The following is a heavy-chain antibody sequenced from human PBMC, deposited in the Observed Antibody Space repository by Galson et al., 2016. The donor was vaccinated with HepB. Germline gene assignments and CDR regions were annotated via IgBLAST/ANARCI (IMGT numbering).Heavy chain of an antibody. V-gene: IGHV1-18*04. D-gene: IGHD4-11*01. CDR3: ARDVQFRFDY. CDR1: GYTFTSYG. Sequence: SVKVSCKASGYTFTSYGISWVRQAPGQGLEWLGWISANSGNTIYAQKFKDRVTMTRDTSSSTVYMDLRSLRSDDTAVYYCARDVQFRFDYWGQGTLVTVSS. CDR2: ISANSGNT. J-gene: IGHJ4*02.